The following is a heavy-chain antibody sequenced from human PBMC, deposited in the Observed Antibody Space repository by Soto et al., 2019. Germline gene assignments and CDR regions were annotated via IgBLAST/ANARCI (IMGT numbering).Heavy chain of an antibody. V-gene: IGHV3-48*04. CDR1: GFSFNTYA. Sequence: EVQLVESGGGLIQPGGSLRLSCAASGFSFNTYAMNWVRQAPGKGLEWISYISSSSSRINYADSVKDRFTLSRDNAKNSLYLQMNSLRAEDTAVYYCASDPGIAAAGMDYWGQGTLVTVSS. CDR2: ISSSSSRI. CDR3: ASDPGIAAAGMDY. D-gene: IGHD6-25*01. J-gene: IGHJ4*02.